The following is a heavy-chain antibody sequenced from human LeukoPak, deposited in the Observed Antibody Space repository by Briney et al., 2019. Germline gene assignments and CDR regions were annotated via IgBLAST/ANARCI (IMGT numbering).Heavy chain of an antibody. D-gene: IGHD1-26*01. V-gene: IGHV4-38-2*02. CDR3: ARGYSGSYYELDGVFDY. CDR1: GYSISSGYY. J-gene: IGHJ4*02. CDR2: IYHSGST. Sequence: SETLSLTCTVSGYSISSGYYWGWIRQPPGKGLEWIGSIYHSGSTYYNPSHKSRVTISVDTSKNQFSLKLSSVTAADTAVYYCARGYSGSYYELDGVFDYWGQGTLVTVSS.